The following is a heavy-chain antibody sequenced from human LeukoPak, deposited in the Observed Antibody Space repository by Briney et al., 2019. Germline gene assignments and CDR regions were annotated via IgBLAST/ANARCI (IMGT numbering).Heavy chain of an antibody. D-gene: IGHD4-17*01. CDR1: GFTFSSFA. CDR3: ARDDYGDYGGDY. CDR2: ITGNGGST. V-gene: IGHV3-64*04. J-gene: IGHJ4*02. Sequence: GGSLRLSCSASGFTFSSFAMHWVRQAPGKGLEYVSAITGNGGSTYYADSVKGRFTISRDNAKNSLYLQMNSLRAEDTAVYYCARDDYGDYGGDYWGQGTLVTVSS.